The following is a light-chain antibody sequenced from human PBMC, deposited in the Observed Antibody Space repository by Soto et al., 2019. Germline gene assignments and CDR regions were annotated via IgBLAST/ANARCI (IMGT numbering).Light chain of an antibody. J-gene: IGLJ2*01. CDR2: DVS. CDR1: SSDVGAYHY. CDR3: SSYSGSAGVV. V-gene: IGLV2-14*03. Sequence: QSALAQPASVSGSPGQSITISCTGTSSDVGAYHYVSWYQQYPGKAPKLMIYDVSNRPSGVSNRFSGSKSGNTASLTISGLQAEDEADYYCSSYSGSAGVVFGGGTKLTVL.